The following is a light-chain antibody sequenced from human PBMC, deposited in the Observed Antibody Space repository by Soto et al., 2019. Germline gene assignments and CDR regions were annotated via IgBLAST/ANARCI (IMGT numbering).Light chain of an antibody. V-gene: IGKV2-24*01. Sequence: DFVLTQTPLSSPVTLGQPASISCRASQSLVYSDGNTYLSGLQQRPGKTPRLLIYKVSNRFSGVPDRFIGSGAGTDFTLQISSVDAEDVVIYFCVQFSQFPPTFGQATTVEI. J-gene: IGKJ1*01. CDR2: KVS. CDR3: VQFSQFPPT. CDR1: QSLVYSDGNTY.